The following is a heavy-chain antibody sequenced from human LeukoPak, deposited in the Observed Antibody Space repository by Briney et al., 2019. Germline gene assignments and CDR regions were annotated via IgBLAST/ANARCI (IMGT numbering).Heavy chain of an antibody. CDR2: FDPEDGET. V-gene: IGHV1-24*01. D-gene: IGHD1-26*01. CDR3: ATEIIVGASFDY. Sequence: ASVKVSCKVSGYTLTELSMHWVRQAPGKGLEWMGGFDPEDGETIYAQKFQGRVTMTEDTSTDTAYMELSSLRSEDTAVYYYATEIIVGASFDYWGQGTLVTVSS. J-gene: IGHJ4*02. CDR1: GYTLTELS.